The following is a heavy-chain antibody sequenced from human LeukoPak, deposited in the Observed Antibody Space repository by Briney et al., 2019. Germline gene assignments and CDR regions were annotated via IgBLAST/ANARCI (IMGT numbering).Heavy chain of an antibody. CDR1: GFAFSSYS. V-gene: IGHV3-21*01. CDR3: ARDPPTGSRVIDEYFDY. J-gene: IGHJ4*02. CDR2: ISSSSSYI. D-gene: IGHD6-13*01. Sequence: KPGGSLRLSCAASGFAFSSYSMNWVRQAPGKGLEWVSSISSSSSYIYYADSVKGRFTISRDNAKNSLYLQMNSLRAEDTAVYYCARDPPTGSRVIDEYFDYWGQGTLVTVSS.